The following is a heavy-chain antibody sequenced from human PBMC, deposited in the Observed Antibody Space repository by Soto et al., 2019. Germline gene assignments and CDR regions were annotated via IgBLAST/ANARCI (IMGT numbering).Heavy chain of an antibody. D-gene: IGHD6-13*01. CDR2: INPSRGGT. V-gene: IGHV1-46*03. J-gene: IGHJ3*01. CDR3: TRSIITTAGTDAFDL. CDR1: AYTFTSYY. Sequence: QVQLVQSGAEVKKPGASVRVSCKASAYTFTSYYVHWVRQAPGQGPEWMGMINPSRGGTDYAQKFQGRVTMTHDTSTTTVYMELSSLRSEDTAIYYCTRSIITTAGTDAFDLWGQGTLVTVSS.